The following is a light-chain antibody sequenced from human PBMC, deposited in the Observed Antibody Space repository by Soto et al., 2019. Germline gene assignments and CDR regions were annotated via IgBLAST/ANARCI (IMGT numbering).Light chain of an antibody. J-gene: IGLJ3*02. V-gene: IGLV2-14*01. Sequence: QSALTQPASVSGSPGQSITISCTGTSSDVGGYNYVSWYQQHPGKAPKLMIYEVSNRPSGVSNRFSGSKSGNTAALTISGRQAEDEADYYCSSYTSSITVFCGGTQLTVL. CDR3: SSYTSSITV. CDR1: SSDVGGYNY. CDR2: EVS.